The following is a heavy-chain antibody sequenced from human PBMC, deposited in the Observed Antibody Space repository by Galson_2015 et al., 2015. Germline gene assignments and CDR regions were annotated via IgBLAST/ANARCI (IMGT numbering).Heavy chain of an antibody. CDR2: YSGST. Sequence: YSGSTNYNPSLKSRVTISVDTSKNRFSLKLSSVTAADTAVYYCARHSVVVPAAIPPWFDPWGQGTLVTVSS. V-gene: IGHV4-59*08. J-gene: IGHJ5*02. D-gene: IGHD2-2*01. CDR3: ARHSVVVPAAIPPWFDP.